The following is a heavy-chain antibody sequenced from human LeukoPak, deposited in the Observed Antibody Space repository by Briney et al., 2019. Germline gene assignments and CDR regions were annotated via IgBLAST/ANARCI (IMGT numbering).Heavy chain of an antibody. V-gene: IGHV1-69*13. Sequence: ASVKVSCKASGYTFTSYGISWVRLAPGQGLEWMGGIIPIFGTANYAQKFQGRVTITADESTSTAYMELSSLRSEDTAVYYCARGLIAAAGTGDAFDIWGQGTMVTVSS. CDR1: GYTFTSYG. D-gene: IGHD6-13*01. CDR2: IIPIFGTA. J-gene: IGHJ3*02. CDR3: ARGLIAAAGTGDAFDI.